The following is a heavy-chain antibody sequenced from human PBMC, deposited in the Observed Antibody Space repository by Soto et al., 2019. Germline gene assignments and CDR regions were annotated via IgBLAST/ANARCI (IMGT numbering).Heavy chain of an antibody. Sequence: SVKVSCKAFGGSFSSYAISWVRQAPGQGLEWMGGIIPIFGTPSYAQKFQGRVTITADESTSTAYMELSSLRSEDTAVYYCAREYRSSSGRFDPWGQGTLVTVSS. CDR3: AREYRSSSGRFDP. V-gene: IGHV1-69*13. CDR2: IIPIFGTP. CDR1: GGSFSSYA. J-gene: IGHJ5*02. D-gene: IGHD6-6*01.